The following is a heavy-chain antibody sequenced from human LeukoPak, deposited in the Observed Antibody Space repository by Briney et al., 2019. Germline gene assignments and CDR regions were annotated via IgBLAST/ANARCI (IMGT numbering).Heavy chain of an antibody. CDR2: IYYSGST. CDR3: ARQTNDYDLLTGHIDY. V-gene: IGHV4-39*01. D-gene: IGHD3-9*01. Sequence: SETLSLTCTVSGGSISSSYYYWGWIRQPPGKGLQWIGTIYYSGSTYYNPSLQSRVTLSVDTSKNQFSLKVRSVTAADTALYYCARQTNDYDLLTGHIDYWGQGALVTVSS. J-gene: IGHJ4*02. CDR1: GGSISSSYYY.